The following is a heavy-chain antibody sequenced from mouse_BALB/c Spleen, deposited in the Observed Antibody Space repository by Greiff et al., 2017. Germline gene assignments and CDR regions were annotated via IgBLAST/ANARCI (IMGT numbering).Heavy chain of an antibody. CDR2: INPSTGYT. V-gene: IGHV1-4*01. CDR1: GYTFTSYW. CDR3: AGWDYYGNDDGFAY. J-gene: IGHJ3*01. Sequence: QVQLPQSGAELAIPGASVKMSCTASGYTFTSYWLHWVKQRPGQGLEWFGYINPSTGYTEHNQKFKDKATLTADESSSTAYMRLSSLTSEDSAVDYCAGWDYYGNDDGFAYWGQGTLVTVSA. D-gene: IGHD2-2*01.